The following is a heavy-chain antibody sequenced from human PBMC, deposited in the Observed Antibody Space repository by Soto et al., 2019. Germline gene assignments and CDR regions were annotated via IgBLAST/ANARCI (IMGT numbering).Heavy chain of an antibody. CDR2: ISGYNGDT. CDR3: AKNGQPPYYYYGLDV. Sequence: QGQLVQSEAEVKKPGASVKVSCKASGYTFTRYGISWVRQAPGQGLEWMGWISGYNGDTNYAQKCQGRVIMTIDTSTGTAFMELRSLTSDDTAVYYCAKNGQPPYYYYGLDVWGQGTTVTVSS. V-gene: IGHV1-18*01. CDR1: GYTFTRYG. D-gene: IGHD2-8*01. J-gene: IGHJ6*02.